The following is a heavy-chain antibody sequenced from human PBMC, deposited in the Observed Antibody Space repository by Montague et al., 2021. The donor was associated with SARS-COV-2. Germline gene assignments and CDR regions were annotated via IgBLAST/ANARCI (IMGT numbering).Heavy chain of an antibody. Sequence: SETLSLTCAVYGGSFSGYYWNWIRQPPGKGLEWIGEINHSGSTNSNPSLESRVIMSVDSSQNQFSLKLNSVTAADTAVYYCARGDHPTTASWYFFDSWGQGALVTVSS. CDR3: ARGDHPTTASWYFFDS. V-gene: IGHV4-34*01. CDR1: GGSFSGYY. CDR2: INHSGST. D-gene: IGHD6-13*01. J-gene: IGHJ4*02.